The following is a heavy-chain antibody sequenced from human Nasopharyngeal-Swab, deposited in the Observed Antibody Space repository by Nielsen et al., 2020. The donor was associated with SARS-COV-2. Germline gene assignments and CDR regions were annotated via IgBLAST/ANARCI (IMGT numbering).Heavy chain of an antibody. J-gene: IGHJ3*02. CDR2: IYAGDTT. V-gene: IGHV3-53*01. CDR3: ARVGGATVPLSAFDI. CDR1: GFGVSTNF. D-gene: IGHD1-26*01. Sequence: GETQKIAGAASGFGVSTNFLTRGRKAPGRGLEWVSVIYAGDTTHYADSVKGRFAISRDDSKNTLYLQMNSLRAEDTALYFCARVGGATVPLSAFDIWGPGTMVTVSS.